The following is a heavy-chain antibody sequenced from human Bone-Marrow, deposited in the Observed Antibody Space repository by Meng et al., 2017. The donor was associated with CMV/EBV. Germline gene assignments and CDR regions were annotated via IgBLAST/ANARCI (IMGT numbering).Heavy chain of an antibody. D-gene: IGHD3-22*01. CDR3: ASSPRVEYYYDSSVYPADY. CDR2: ISSSSSYI. V-gene: IGHV3-21*01. CDR1: GFTLSSYS. Sequence: GGSLRLSCAASGFTLSSYSMNWVRQAPGKGLEWVSSISSSSSYIDYADSVKGRFTISRDNAKNSLYLQMNSLRAEDTAVYYCASSPRVEYYYDSSVYPADYWGQGTLVTVSS. J-gene: IGHJ4*02.